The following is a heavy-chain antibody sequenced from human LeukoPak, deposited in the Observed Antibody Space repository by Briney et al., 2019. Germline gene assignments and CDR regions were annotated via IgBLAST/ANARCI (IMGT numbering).Heavy chain of an antibody. CDR3: ARGGPSDY. CDR2: IIPIFGTA. CDR1: GYTFTSYG. V-gene: IGHV1-69*05. Sequence: SVKVSCKASGYTFTSYGISWVRQAPGQGLEWMGGIIPIFGTANYAQKFQGRVTITTDESTSTAYMELSSLRSEDTAVYYCARGGPSDYWGQGTLVTVSS. J-gene: IGHJ4*02. D-gene: IGHD2-15*01.